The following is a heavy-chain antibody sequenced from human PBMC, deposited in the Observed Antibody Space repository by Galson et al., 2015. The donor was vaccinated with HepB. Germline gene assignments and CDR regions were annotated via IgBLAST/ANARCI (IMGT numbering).Heavy chain of an antibody. Sequence: SLRLSCAASGVTFSNYWMSWVRQAPGTGLEWMANIAEAGSDTYYGDSVKGRFSLSRDNDKSSLFLQMNSLRAEDTAVYYCARHKVNTAAREYWGQGTLVTVSS. CDR1: GVTFSNYW. J-gene: IGHJ4*02. V-gene: IGHV3-7*01. CDR2: IAEAGSDT. D-gene: IGHD5-18*01. CDR3: ARHKVNTAAREY.